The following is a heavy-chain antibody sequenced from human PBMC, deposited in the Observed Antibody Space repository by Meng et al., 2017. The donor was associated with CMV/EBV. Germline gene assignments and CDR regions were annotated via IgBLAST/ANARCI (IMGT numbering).Heavy chain of an antibody. J-gene: IGHJ6*02. CDR3: ARSPRSGWLLYPYYGMDV. D-gene: IGHD3-3*01. CDR1: GFTFSSYA. V-gene: IGHV3-30-3*01. CDR2: ISYDGSNK. Sequence: GESLKISCAASGFTFSSYAMHWVRQAPGKGLEWVAVISYDGSNKYYADSVKGRFTISRDNSKNTLYLQMNSLRAEDTAVYYCARSPRSGWLLYPYYGMDVWGQGTTVTVSS.